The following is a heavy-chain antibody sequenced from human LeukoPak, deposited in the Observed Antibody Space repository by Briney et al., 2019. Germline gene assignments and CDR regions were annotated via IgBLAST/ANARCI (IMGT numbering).Heavy chain of an antibody. J-gene: IGHJ4*02. D-gene: IGHD5-18*01. V-gene: IGHV3-30*04. Sequence: GGSLRLSCAASGFTFSSYAMHWVRQAPGKGLEWVALISYDGSNKYYADSVKGRFTISRDNSTNTLYLQMNSLRAEDTAVYYCAKVEAGDSYGSNTPYFDYWGQGTLVTVSS. CDR1: GFTFSSYA. CDR3: AKVEAGDSYGSNTPYFDY. CDR2: ISYDGSNK.